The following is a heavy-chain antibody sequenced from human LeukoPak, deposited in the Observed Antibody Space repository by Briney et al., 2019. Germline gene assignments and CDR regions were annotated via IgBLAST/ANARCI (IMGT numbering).Heavy chain of an antibody. CDR1: GFTFSSYW. Sequence: RPGGSLRLSCAASGFTFSSYWMSWVRQAPGKGLEWVANIKQDGSERYYVDSVKGRFTISRDNSKNTLYLQMNSLRAEDTAVYYCAKDLGLMIVAPELDYWGQGTLVTVSS. V-gene: IGHV3-7*03. D-gene: IGHD3-22*01. CDR2: IKQDGSER. J-gene: IGHJ4*02. CDR3: AKDLGLMIVAPELDY.